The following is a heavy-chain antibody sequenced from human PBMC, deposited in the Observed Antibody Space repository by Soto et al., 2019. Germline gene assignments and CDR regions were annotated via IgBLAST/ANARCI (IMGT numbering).Heavy chain of an antibody. Sequence: QVQLQESGPGLVKPSETLSLTCNVSGGSVSSGSYYWSWIRQPPGKGLEWIGYIYYSGSTDYNPSLKSRVTMSVDTSKNQCSLKLISVTAADTAVYYCVPRGRSSSRPTDYWGQVTLVTVSS. V-gene: IGHV4-61*01. J-gene: IGHJ4*02. CDR1: GGSVSSGSYY. D-gene: IGHD6-6*01. CDR3: VPRGRSSSRPTDY. CDR2: IYYSGST.